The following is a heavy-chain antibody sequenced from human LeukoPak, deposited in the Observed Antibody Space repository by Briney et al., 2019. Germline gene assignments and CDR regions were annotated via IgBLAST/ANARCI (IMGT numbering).Heavy chain of an antibody. D-gene: IGHD1-1*01. CDR2: IYHSGST. V-gene: IGHV4-38-2*02. J-gene: IGHJ4*02. CDR3: ARGNWNDVVGYYFDY. Sequence: SETLSLTCTVSGYSISSGYYWGWIRQPPGKGLEWIGSIYHSGSTYYNPSLKSRVTISVDTSKNQFSLKLSSVTAADTAVYYCARGNWNDVVGYYFDYWGQGTLVAVSS. CDR1: GYSISSGYY.